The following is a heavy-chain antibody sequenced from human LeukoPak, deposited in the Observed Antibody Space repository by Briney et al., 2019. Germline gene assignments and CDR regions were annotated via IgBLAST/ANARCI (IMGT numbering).Heavy chain of an antibody. CDR2: INPNNGGT. CDR3: ASGPSLGTTHPYFDY. D-gene: IGHD2-15*01. Sequence: GASVTLSCKASGYTFTGYYMHWLRQAPGQGLGWMGWINPNNGGTNYAQRFQGRVTMTRDTSISTAYMDLSRLRFDDTAVYYCASGPSLGTTHPYFDYWGQGTLVTVSS. J-gene: IGHJ4*02. CDR1: GYTFTGYY. V-gene: IGHV1-2*02.